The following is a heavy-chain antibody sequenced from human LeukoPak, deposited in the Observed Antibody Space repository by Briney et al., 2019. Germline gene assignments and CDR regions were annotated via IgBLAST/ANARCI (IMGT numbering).Heavy chain of an antibody. CDR3: ARVGPRYCSSTSCQINNWFDP. D-gene: IGHD2-2*01. J-gene: IGHJ5*02. V-gene: IGHV4-30-2*01. CDR2: IYHSGST. CDR1: GGSISSGGYY. Sequence: SETLSLTCTVSGGSISSGGYYWSWIRQPPGKGLEWIGYIYHSGSTYYNPSLKSRVTISVDRSKNQFSLKLSSVTAADTAVYYCARVGPRYCSSTSCQINNWFDPWGQGTLVTVSS.